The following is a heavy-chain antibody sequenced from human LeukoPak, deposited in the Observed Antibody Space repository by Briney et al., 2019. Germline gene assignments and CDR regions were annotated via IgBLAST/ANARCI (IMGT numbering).Heavy chain of an antibody. V-gene: IGHV3-15*07. J-gene: IGHJ4*02. Sequence: WVRQAPGKGLEWVGRIKSKTDGGTTDYAAPVKGRFTISRDDSKNTLYLQMNSLKTEDTAVYYCTPHYGDSRYWGQGTLVTVSS. CDR2: IKSKTDGGTT. D-gene: IGHD4-17*01. CDR3: TPHYGDSRY.